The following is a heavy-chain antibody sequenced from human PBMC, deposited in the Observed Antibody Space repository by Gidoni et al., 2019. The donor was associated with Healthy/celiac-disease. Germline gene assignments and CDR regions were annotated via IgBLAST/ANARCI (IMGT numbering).Heavy chain of an antibody. CDR2: IYYSGST. Sequence: QLQLQESGPGLVKPSETLSLTCTVSGGSISSSSYYWGWIRQPPGKGLEWIGSIYYSGSTYYNPSLKSRVTISVDTSKNQFSLKLSSVTAADTAVYYCARHVRPEIVGATALDYWGQGTLVTVSS. V-gene: IGHV4-39*01. D-gene: IGHD1-26*01. CDR3: ARHVRPEIVGATALDY. J-gene: IGHJ4*02. CDR1: GGSISSSSYY.